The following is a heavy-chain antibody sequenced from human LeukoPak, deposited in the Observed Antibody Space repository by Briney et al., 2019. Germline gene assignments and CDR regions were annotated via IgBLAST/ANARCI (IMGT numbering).Heavy chain of an antibody. CDR2: INAGNGNT. Sequence: ASVKVSCKASGYTFTSYAMHWVRQAPGQRLEWMGWINAGNGNTKYSQEFQGRVTITRDTSASTAYMELSNLRSEDMAVYYCARGVGEDYDYVWGSFGSYAFDIWGQGTMVTVSS. CDR3: ARGVGEDYDYVWGSFGSYAFDI. J-gene: IGHJ3*02. CDR1: GYTFTSYA. D-gene: IGHD3-16*01. V-gene: IGHV1-3*03.